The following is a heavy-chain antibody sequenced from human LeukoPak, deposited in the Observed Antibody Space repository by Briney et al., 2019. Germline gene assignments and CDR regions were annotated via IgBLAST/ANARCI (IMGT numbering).Heavy chain of an antibody. D-gene: IGHD6-19*01. CDR3: ARHGHSSGSSY. Sequence: GESLKISCKGSGYSFTSYWIGWVRQMPGKGLEWMGIIYPDDSDTTYSPSFQGQVTISADESISTAYLQRSSLKASDTAIYYCARHGHSSGSSYWGQGTLVTVSS. J-gene: IGHJ4*02. CDR2: IYPDDSDT. CDR1: GYSFTSYW. V-gene: IGHV5-51*01.